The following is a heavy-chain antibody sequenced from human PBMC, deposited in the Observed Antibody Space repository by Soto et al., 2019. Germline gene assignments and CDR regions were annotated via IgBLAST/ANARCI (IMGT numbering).Heavy chain of an antibody. V-gene: IGHV1-2*02. CDR3: ASIYYGSSWRVFDY. D-gene: IGHD6-13*01. J-gene: IGHJ4*02. Sequence: QVQLVQSGADVKKPGASVKVSCKTSGYTFSGYFMHWPRQTPGQGLVCMGWMNPNSGGTDYAQNFQGSASMSWVASISTAYMELSSLRSEGTAIYYCASIYYGSSWRVFDYWGQGTLVTVSS. CDR2: MNPNSGGT. CDR1: GYTFSGYF.